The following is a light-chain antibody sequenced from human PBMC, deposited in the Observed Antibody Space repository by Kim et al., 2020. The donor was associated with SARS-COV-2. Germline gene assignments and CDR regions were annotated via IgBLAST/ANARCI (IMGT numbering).Light chain of an antibody. CDR3: EVWDGTTDRRV. Sequence: SYELTQPPSVSVAPGKTARITCGGNNIGSKSVHWYQRKPGQAPVLVIYYDTDRPSGIPEGFSGSNSGNTATLTISRVEVGDEADYYCEVWDGTTDRRVFGGGTQLTVL. CDR1: NIGSKS. J-gene: IGLJ3*02. CDR2: YDT. V-gene: IGLV3-21*04.